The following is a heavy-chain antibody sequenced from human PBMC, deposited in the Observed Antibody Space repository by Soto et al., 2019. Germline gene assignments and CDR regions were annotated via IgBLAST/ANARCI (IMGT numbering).Heavy chain of an antibody. CDR3: AKDQQELNYHQYRLAF. CDR1: GFTCSSDG. CDR2: ISYDGSNK. D-gene: IGHD1-7*01. J-gene: IGHJ6*02. V-gene: IGHV3-30*18. Sequence: PGGSLGLSCAASGFTCSSDGMHWVRQAPGKGLEWVAVISYDGSNKYYADSVKGRFTISRDNSKNTLYLQMNSLRAEDTAVYYCAKDQQELNYHQYRLAFWAQRTTVPSP.